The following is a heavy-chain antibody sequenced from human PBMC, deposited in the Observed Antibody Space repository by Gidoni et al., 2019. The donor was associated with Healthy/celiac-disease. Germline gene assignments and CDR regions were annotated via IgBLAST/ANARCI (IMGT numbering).Heavy chain of an antibody. CDR1: GGSISSYY. CDR3: ARGADCGGDCYSNDY. CDR2: IYYSGSP. Sequence: QVQLQESGPGLVKPSETLSLTCNVSGGSISSYYWSWIRQPPGKGLEWIGYIYYSGSPNYNPSLKSRVTISVDTSKNQFSLKLSSVTAADTAVYYCARGADCGGDCYSNDYWGQGTLVTVSS. J-gene: IGHJ4*02. D-gene: IGHD2-21*02. V-gene: IGHV4-59*01.